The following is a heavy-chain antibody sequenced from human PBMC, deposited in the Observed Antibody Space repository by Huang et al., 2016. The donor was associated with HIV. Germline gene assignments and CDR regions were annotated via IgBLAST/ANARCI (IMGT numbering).Heavy chain of an antibody. CDR1: GGSFSSHY. CDR3: ARVSSSWYPYYYYYYYMDV. V-gene: IGHV4-59*11. D-gene: IGHD6-13*01. CDR2: IYYSVST. Sequence: QVQLQESGPGLVKPSETLSLTCTVSGGSFSSHYWSWIRQPPGKGLAWIGGIYYSVSTNYNPALKSRGNISEDTSKNQFSLKLSSVTAADTAVYYCARVSSSWYPYYYYYYYMDVWGKGTTVTISS. J-gene: IGHJ6*03.